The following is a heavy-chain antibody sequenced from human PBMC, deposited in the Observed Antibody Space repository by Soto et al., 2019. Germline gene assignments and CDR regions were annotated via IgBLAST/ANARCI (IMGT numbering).Heavy chain of an antibody. V-gene: IGHV1-69*13. Sequence: SVKVSCKASGGTFSSYAISWVRQAPRQGLEWMGGIIPIFGTANYAQKFQGRVTITADESTSTAYMELSSLRSEDTAVYYCASPIYYYYYGMDVWGQGTTVTVSS. CDR2: IIPIFGTA. CDR1: GGTFSSYA. J-gene: IGHJ6*02. CDR3: ASPIYYYYYGMDV.